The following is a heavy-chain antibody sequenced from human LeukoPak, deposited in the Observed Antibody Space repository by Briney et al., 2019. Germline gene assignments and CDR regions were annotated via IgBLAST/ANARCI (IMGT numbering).Heavy chain of an antibody. CDR3: ARQAYYYGSGSYTYFDY. Sequence: KPSETLSLTCTVSGGSISSSSYYLGWIRQPPGKGLEWCGSIYYSGTTYYTPSLRRRVTISGDRSKNQFSLKLSSVTAADTAVYYCARQAYYYGSGSYTYFDYWGQGTLVTVSS. D-gene: IGHD3-10*01. CDR1: GGSISSSSYY. CDR2: IYYSGTT. V-gene: IGHV4-39*01. J-gene: IGHJ4*02.